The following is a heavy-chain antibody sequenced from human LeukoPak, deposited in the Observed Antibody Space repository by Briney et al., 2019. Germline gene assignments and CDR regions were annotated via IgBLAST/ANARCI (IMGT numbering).Heavy chain of an antibody. CDR3: ARDGSSWYGGFDP. D-gene: IGHD6-13*01. V-gene: IGHV3-7*01. Sequence: PGGSLRLSCAASGFTFSSYWMSWVRQAPGKGLEWVANIKQDGSEEYYVDSVKGRFTISRDNAKNSLYLQMNSLRAEDTAVYYCARDGSSWYGGFDPWGQGTLVTVSS. J-gene: IGHJ5*02. CDR1: GFTFSSYW. CDR2: IKQDGSEE.